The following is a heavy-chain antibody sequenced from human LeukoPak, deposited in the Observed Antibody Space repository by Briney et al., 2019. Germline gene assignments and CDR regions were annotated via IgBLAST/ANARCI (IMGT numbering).Heavy chain of an antibody. V-gene: IGHV3-74*01. CDR2: VNRDGSRT. CDR3: ARVPYDSSGYYMGGDY. D-gene: IGHD3-22*01. Sequence: PGGSLRLSCAVSGFTFSSYWMHWVRQAPGKGLVWVSRVNRDGSRTSYADSVKGRFTISRDNAKNTLYLQMNSLRAEDTAVYFCARVPYDSSGYYMGGDYRGQGTLVTVSS. J-gene: IGHJ4*02. CDR1: GFTFSSYW.